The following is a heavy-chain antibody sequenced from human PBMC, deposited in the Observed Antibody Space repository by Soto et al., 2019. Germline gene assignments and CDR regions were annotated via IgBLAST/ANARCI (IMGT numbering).Heavy chain of an antibody. Sequence: ASVKVSCKASGFTFTSSAMHWVRQARGQRLEWIGWVVVGSGNTNYAQKFQERVTITRDMSTSTAYMELSSLRSEDTAIYYCAADVTMIVGPYGMDVWGQGTTVTVSS. CDR3: AADVTMIVGPYGMDV. D-gene: IGHD3-22*01. CDR1: GFTFTSSA. J-gene: IGHJ6*02. CDR2: VVVGSGNT. V-gene: IGHV1-58*02.